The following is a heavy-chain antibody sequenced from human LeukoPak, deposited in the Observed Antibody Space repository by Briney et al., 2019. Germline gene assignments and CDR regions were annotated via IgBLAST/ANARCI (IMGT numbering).Heavy chain of an antibody. D-gene: IGHD1-7*01. CDR2: ISDGGGST. CDR3: AKGTKPSYSAWSQHFDY. Sequence: GGSLRLSCAASGFTFSTYAMSWVRQAPGKGLEWVSAISDGGGSTHYADSVKGRFTISRDNSENTLSLQMNSLRAEDTALYYCAKGTKPSYSAWSQHFDYWGQGTLVTVSS. V-gene: IGHV3-23*01. J-gene: IGHJ4*02. CDR1: GFTFSTYA.